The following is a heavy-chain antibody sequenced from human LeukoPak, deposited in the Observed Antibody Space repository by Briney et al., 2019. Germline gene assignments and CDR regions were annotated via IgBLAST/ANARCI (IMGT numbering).Heavy chain of an antibody. J-gene: IGHJ5*02. CDR3: ARDSPGYGGAYNWFDP. CDR2: INHSGST. CDR1: GGSFSGYY. D-gene: IGHD4-17*01. Sequence: SETLSLTCAVYGGSFSGYYWSWIRQPPGKGLEWIGEINHSGSTNYNPSLKSRVTISVDTSKNQFSLKLSSVTAADTAVYYCARDSPGYGGAYNWFDPWGQGTLVTVSS. V-gene: IGHV4-34*01.